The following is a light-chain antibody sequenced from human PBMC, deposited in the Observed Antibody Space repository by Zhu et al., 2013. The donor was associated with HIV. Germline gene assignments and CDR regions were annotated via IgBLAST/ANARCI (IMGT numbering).Light chain of an antibody. CDR3: QQFQNLPLT. V-gene: IGKV1-39*01. CDR1: QSISSY. J-gene: IGKJ4*01. Sequence: DIQMTQSPSSLSASVGDRVTITCRASQSISSYLNWYQQKPGKAPKLLIYAASSLQSGVPSRFSGRGSRTDFTFTISSLQPEDIATYYCQQFQNLPLTFGGGTMVEIK. CDR2: AAS.